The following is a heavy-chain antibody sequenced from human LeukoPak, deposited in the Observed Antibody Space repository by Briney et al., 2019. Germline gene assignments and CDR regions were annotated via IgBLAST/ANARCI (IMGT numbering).Heavy chain of an antibody. Sequence: GRFTISRDNAKSSLYLQMNSLRAEDTAVYYCARDPSITIFGDTKGDAFDIWGQGTMVTVSS. CDR3: ARDPSITIFGDTKGDAFDI. J-gene: IGHJ3*02. D-gene: IGHD3-3*01. V-gene: IGHV3-11*06.